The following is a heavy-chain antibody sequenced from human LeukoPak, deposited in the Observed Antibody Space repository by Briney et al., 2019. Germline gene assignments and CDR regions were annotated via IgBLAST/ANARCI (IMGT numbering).Heavy chain of an antibody. CDR1: GGSLSSRSYY. CDR3: ARDRLDFYYYYGLDV. D-gene: IGHD6-25*01. V-gene: IGHV4-61*01. J-gene: IGHJ6*02. CDR2: VHYSGST. Sequence: PSETLSLTCTVSGGSLSSRSYYWGWIRQPPGKGLEWIGYVHYSGSTNYNPSLKSRVTISVDTSKNQFSLRLSSVTAADTAVYYCARDRLDFYYYYGLDVWGQGTTVTVSS.